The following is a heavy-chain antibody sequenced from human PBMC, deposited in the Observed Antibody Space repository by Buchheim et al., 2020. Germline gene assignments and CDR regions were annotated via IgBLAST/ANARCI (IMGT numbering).Heavy chain of an antibody. V-gene: IGHV3-48*03. Sequence: VHLVESGGGLVQPGGSLRLSCAASGFTFSSFEMNWVRQAPGKGLEWVSYIGPTGSPIYYADSVEGRFTISRDNARNSLFLPVNSLRAEDTAIYYCARAKSLLNAHFHGSGGARGLDVWGQGTT. CDR2: IGPTGSPI. D-gene: IGHD3-10*01. CDR1: GFTFSSFE. CDR3: ARAKSLLNAHFHGSGGARGLDV. J-gene: IGHJ6*02.